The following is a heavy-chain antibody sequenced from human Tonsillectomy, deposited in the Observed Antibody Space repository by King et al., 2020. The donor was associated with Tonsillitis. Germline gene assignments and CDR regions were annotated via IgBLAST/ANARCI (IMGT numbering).Heavy chain of an antibody. CDR3: ARAFIHDYGSGSYFHY. CDR1: GFTFDDYG. J-gene: IGHJ4*02. V-gene: IGHV3-20*04. CDR2: INWNGGST. D-gene: IGHD3-10*01. Sequence: VQLVESGGGVVRPGGSLRLSCAASGFTFDDYGMSWARQAPGKGLEWVSGINWNGGSTGYADSVKGLFTISRDNAKNSLYLQMNSLRAEDTALYYCARAFIHDYGSGSYFHYWGQGTLVTVSS.